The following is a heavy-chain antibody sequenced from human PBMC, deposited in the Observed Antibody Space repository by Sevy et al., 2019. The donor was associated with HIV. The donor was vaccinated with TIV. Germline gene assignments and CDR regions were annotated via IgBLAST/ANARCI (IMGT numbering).Heavy chain of an antibody. D-gene: IGHD6-19*01. Sequence: GGSLRLSCSTFGFTFSNYGMHWVRQAPGRGLEWVAAIFSDGYYQSYEVPVKGRITISRDNSKNTLYLQMSSLRADDTAMYYCARESGSGWYVDAWGRGTLVTVSS. CDR3: ARESGSGWYVDA. CDR2: IFSDGYYQ. V-gene: IGHV3-33*08. CDR1: GFTFSNYG. J-gene: IGHJ4*02.